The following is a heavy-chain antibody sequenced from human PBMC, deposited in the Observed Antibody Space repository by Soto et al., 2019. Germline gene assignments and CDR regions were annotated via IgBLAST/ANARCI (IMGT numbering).Heavy chain of an antibody. CDR1: GGSISSGGYY. V-gene: IGHV4-31*03. D-gene: IGHD3-22*01. CDR2: IYYSGST. CDR3: ARERDYYDSSGYQDAFDI. J-gene: IGHJ3*02. Sequence: SETLSLTCTVSGGSISSGGYYWSWIRQHPGKGLEWIGYIYYSGSTYYNPSLKSRVTISVDTSKNHFSLKLSSVTAADTAVYYCARERDYYDSSGYQDAFDIWGQGTMVTVSS.